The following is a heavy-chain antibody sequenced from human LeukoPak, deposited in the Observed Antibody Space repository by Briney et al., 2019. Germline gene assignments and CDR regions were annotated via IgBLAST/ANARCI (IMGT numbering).Heavy chain of an antibody. D-gene: IGHD3-22*01. J-gene: IGHJ3*02. CDR1: GYTLTELS. Sequence: GASVKVSCKVSGYTLTELSMHWVRQAPGKGLEWMGGFDPEDGETIYAQKFQGRVTITADESTSTAYMELSSLRAEDTAVYYCAKMGVIVVVTNKGDAFDIWGQGTMVTVSS. CDR2: FDPEDGET. V-gene: IGHV1-24*01. CDR3: AKMGVIVVVTNKGDAFDI.